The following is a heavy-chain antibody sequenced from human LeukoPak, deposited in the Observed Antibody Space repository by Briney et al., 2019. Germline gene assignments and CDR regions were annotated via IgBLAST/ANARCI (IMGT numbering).Heavy chain of an antibody. CDR2: IYYSGST. CDR1: GGSISSSSYY. CDR3: ARRSVRIRGYSYGDEPYYYMDV. J-gene: IGHJ6*03. V-gene: IGHV4-39*07. Sequence: SETLSLTCTVSGGSISSSSYYWGWIRQPPGKGLEWIGSIYYSGSTYYNPSLKSRVTISVDTSKNQFSLKLSSVTAADTAVYYCARRSVRIRGYSYGDEPYYYMDVWGKGTTVTVSS. D-gene: IGHD5-18*01.